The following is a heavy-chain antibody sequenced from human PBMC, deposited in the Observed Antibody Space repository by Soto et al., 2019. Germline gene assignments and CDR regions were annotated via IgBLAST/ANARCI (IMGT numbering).Heavy chain of an antibody. CDR3: ARDDYGWGSYYV. J-gene: IGHJ3*01. CDR2: IYYSGST. D-gene: IGHD3-10*01. Sequence: QVQLQESGPGLVKPSQTLSLTCTVSGDSISSGGYYWSWIRQHPGKGLEWIGYIYYSGSTYYNPSLKSRVTISVDTSKNHFSLKLSSVTAADTAVYYCARDDYGWGSYYVWGQGTMVTASS. V-gene: IGHV4-31*03. CDR1: GDSISSGGYY.